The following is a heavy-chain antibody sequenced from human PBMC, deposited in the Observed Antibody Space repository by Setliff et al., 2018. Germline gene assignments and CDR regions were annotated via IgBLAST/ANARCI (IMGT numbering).Heavy chain of an antibody. J-gene: IGHJ4*02. Sequence: ASVKVSCKASGYTFTGYYMHWARQAPGQGPEWMGWINPNSGGTNYAQKFQGRVTMTRDPSISTTYMELNSLRSDDTAVYYCVRLAAIPEPATGVLGWGQGTPVTVSS. D-gene: IGHD2-2*02. CDR2: INPNSGGT. V-gene: IGHV1-2*02. CDR3: VRLAAIPEPATGVLG. CDR1: GYTFTGYY.